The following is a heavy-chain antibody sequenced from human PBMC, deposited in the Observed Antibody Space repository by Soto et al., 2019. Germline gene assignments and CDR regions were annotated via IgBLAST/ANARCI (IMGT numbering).Heavy chain of an antibody. J-gene: IGHJ5*02. CDR2: IIPIFGTA. D-gene: IGHD6-13*01. Sequence: ASVKVSCKASGGTFSSYAISWVRQAPGQGLEWMGGIIPIFGTANYAQKFQGRVTITADKSTSTAYMELSSLRSEDTAVYYCARHVPAAGEPQFDPCGQGPLVTVSS. CDR3: ARHVPAAGEPQFDP. CDR1: GGTFSSYA. V-gene: IGHV1-69*06.